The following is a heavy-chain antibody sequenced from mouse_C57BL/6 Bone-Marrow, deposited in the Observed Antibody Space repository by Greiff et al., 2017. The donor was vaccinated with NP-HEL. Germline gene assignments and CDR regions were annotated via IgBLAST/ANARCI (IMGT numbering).Heavy chain of an antibody. J-gene: IGHJ2*01. V-gene: IGHV1-64*01. CDR1: GYTFTSYW. D-gene: IGHD3-3*01. Sequence: VQLQQSGAELVKPGASVKLSCKASGYTFTSYWMHWVKQRPGQGLEWIGMIHPNSGSTNYNEKLKNKATLTVDKSSSTAYMQLSSLTAEDSAGEFGARGQRDIEYWGQGTTLTVSS. CDR3: ARGQRDIEY. CDR2: IHPNSGST.